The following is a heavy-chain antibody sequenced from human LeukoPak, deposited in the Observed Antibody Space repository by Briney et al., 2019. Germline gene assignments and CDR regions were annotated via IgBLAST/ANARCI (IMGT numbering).Heavy chain of an antibody. D-gene: IGHD2-15*01. CDR1: GGSISSGDYY. V-gene: IGHV4-31*03. Sequence: SETLSLTCTVSGGSISSGDYYWSWIRQHPEKGLEWIGYIYFSSTTYYNPSLKSRVTMSVDTSMNQFSLKLNSVTAADTAVYYCARGRLLTNWYFDLWGRGTLVTVSA. J-gene: IGHJ2*01. CDR3: ARGRLLTNWYFDL. CDR2: IYFSSTT.